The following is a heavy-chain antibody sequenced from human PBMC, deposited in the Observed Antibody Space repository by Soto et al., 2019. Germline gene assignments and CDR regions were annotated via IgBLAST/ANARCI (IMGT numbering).Heavy chain of an antibody. V-gene: IGHV3-23*01. CDR2: ISGSGGST. CDR1: GFTFSSYA. CDR3: AKDPYYDSSGPFGY. J-gene: IGHJ4*02. D-gene: IGHD3-22*01. Sequence: GGSLRLSCAASGFTFSSYAMHWVRQAPGKGLEWVSAISGSGGSTYYADSVKGRFTISRDNSKNTLYLQMNSLRAEDTAVYYCAKDPYYDSSGPFGYWGQGTLVTVSS.